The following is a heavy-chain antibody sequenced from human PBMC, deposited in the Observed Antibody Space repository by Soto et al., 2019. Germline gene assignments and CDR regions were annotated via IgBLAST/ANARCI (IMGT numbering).Heavy chain of an antibody. CDR1: GGSFSGYY. D-gene: IGHD3-22*01. V-gene: IGHV4-34*01. Sequence: PSETLSLTCAVYGGSFSGYYWSWIRQPPGKGLEWIGEINHSGSTNYNPSLKSRVTISVDTSKNQFSLKLSSVTAAYTAVYYCARVEYYYDSSGYYYGPFDYWGQGTLVTVSS. J-gene: IGHJ4*02. CDR2: INHSGST. CDR3: ARVEYYYDSSGYYYGPFDY.